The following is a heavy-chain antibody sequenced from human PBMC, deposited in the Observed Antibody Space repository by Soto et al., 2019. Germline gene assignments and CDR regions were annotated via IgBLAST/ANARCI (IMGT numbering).Heavy chain of an antibody. CDR3: AKGTSLTPHHDAFDL. CDR1: GFAFSNFA. CDR2: ISGSGGYT. J-gene: IGHJ3*01. V-gene: IGHV3-23*01. D-gene: IGHD3-16*02. Sequence: EVQLLESGGALVQPGGPRGPPCAVSGFAFSNFALTWVRRAQGKGRDWVSTISGSGGYTYYGDSVKGRFTISRDDSKSTLFLQMNSLGADDTAVYYCAKGTSLTPHHDAFDLWGQGTKVTVSS.